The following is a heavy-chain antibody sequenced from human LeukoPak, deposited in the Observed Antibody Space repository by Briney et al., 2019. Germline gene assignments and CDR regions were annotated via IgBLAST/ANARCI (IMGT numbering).Heavy chain of an antibody. J-gene: IGHJ4*02. CDR3: ARGDGVYVY. CDR2: IYSGGGT. Sequence: GGSLRLSCAASGFTVSSSYMNWVRQAPGKGLEWVSLIYSGGGTYYADSVKGRFTISRDNSKNTVYLQMNSLRVEDMAVYYCARGDGVYVYWGQGTLVTVSS. V-gene: IGHV3-66*01. CDR1: GFTVSSSY. D-gene: IGHD5/OR15-5a*01.